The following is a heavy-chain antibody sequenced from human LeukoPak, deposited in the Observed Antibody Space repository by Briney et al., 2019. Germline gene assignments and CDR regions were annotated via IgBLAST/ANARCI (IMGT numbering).Heavy chain of an antibody. J-gene: IGHJ3*02. CDR1: GFSFSTYG. D-gene: IGHD2-2*02. CDR3: ARPAIEGVFDI. V-gene: IGHV3-33*01. Sequence: GGSLRLSCAASGFSFSTYGMHWVRQAPGKGLEWVAVIWYDGSNKYYADSVKGRFTISRDNSKNTLYLQMNSLRAEDTAVYYCARPAIEGVFDIWGQGTMVTVSS. CDR2: IWYDGSNK.